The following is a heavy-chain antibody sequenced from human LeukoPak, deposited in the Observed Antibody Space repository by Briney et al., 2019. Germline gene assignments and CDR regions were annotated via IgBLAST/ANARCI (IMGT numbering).Heavy chain of an antibody. CDR3: AREVYVRRGLPTFFYYYYLDG. CDR1: GFTFSNYW. J-gene: IGHJ6*03. D-gene: IGHD3-10*02. V-gene: IGHV3-7*01. Sequence: GGSLRLSCAAPGFTFSNYWMSWVRQAPGKGPEWVANIKQDGSERYDVDSVKGRFTISRDNATNSLYLQMNSLRAGDEAIYYCAREVYVRRGLPTFFYYYYLDGWGKGTTGTVS. CDR2: IKQDGSER.